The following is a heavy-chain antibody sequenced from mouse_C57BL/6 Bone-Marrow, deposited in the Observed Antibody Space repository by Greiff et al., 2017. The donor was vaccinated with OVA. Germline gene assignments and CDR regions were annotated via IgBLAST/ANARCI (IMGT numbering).Heavy chain of an antibody. CDR3: ARRVTTVVNFYYYAMDY. CDR2: INPNNGGT. Sequence: EVQLQQSGPELVKPGASVKIPCKASGYTFTDYNMDWVKQSHGKSLEWIGDINPNNGGTIYNQKFKGKATLTVDKSSSTAYMELRSLTSEATAVYYCARRVTTVVNFYYYAMDYWGQGTSVTVSS. J-gene: IGHJ4*01. V-gene: IGHV1-18*01. D-gene: IGHD1-1*01. CDR1: GYTFTDYN.